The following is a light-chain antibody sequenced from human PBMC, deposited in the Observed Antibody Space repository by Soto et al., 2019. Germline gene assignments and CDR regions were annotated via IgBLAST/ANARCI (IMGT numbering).Light chain of an antibody. CDR3: QQYNDWPLIT. Sequence: VLMTQSSPSLSGSTRERPALSCTLSQRVGSKLGGYRKTPGQAPRLLSYGASTRATGIPGRFSGSGSGTEFTLTISSLQSEDFAVYYCQQYNDWPLITFGQGKRL. CDR1: QRVGSK. V-gene: IGKV3-15*01. CDR2: GAS. J-gene: IGKJ5*01.